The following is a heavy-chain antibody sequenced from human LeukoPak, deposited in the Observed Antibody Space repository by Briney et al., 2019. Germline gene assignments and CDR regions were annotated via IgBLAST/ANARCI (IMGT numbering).Heavy chain of an antibody. Sequence: GESLKISSQNAGDRPSTYCVAWVRQMPGKGVEWMGIIYPEDSDTRYGPSFQGQVTISADKSIDAAYLQWNSLKTSDTAMYYCASTRDTLISAVDIWGQGTMVTVSS. CDR1: GDRPSTYC. J-gene: IGHJ3*02. D-gene: IGHD2-15*01. V-gene: IGHV5-51*01. CDR3: ASTRDTLISAVDI. CDR2: IYPEDSDT.